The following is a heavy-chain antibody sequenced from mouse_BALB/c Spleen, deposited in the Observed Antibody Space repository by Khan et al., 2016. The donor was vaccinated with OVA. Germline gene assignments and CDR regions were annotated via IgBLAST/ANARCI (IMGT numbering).Heavy chain of an antibody. J-gene: IGHJ1*01. CDR1: GYTFTNYG. CDR2: INTYTGEP. D-gene: IGHD1-1*02. V-gene: IGHV9-3-1*01. CDR3: ASGGYWYFDV. Sequence: VQLQESGPELKKPGETVKISCKASGYTFTNYGMNWVKQTPGKGLKWMGWINTYTGEPTYADDFKGRFAYSLDTSASTAYLQINNLKNGDSATYFSASGGYWYFDVWGAGTTVTVSS.